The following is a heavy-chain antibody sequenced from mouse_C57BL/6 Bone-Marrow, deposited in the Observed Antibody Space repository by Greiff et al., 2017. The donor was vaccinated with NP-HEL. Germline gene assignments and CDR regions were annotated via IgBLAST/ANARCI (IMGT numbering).Heavy chain of an antibody. V-gene: IGHV5-12*01. CDR3: AIYYSNPFAY. Sequence: EVHLVESGGGLVQPGGSLKLSCAASGFTFSDYYMYWVRQTPEKRLEWVAYISNGGGSTYYPDTVKGRFTISRDNAKNTLYLQMSRLKSEDTAMYYCAIYYSNPFAYWGQGTLVTVSA. CDR1: GFTFSDYY. CDR2: ISNGGGST. J-gene: IGHJ3*01. D-gene: IGHD2-5*01.